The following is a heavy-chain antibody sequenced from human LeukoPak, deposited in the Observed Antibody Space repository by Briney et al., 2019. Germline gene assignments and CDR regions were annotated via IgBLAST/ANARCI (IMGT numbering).Heavy chain of an antibody. CDR1: GFTFNTYS. J-gene: IGHJ5*02. CDR3: ARDWDCSGGSCYLNWFGP. D-gene: IGHD2-15*01. CDR2: IFSSSTYI. Sequence: GGSLRLSCAASGFTFNTYSINWVRQAPGKGLEWVSFIFSSSTYIYYTDSVKGRFTISRDNAKNTLYLQMNSLRAEDTAVYYCARDWDCSGGSCYLNWFGPWGQGTLVTVSS. V-gene: IGHV3-21*01.